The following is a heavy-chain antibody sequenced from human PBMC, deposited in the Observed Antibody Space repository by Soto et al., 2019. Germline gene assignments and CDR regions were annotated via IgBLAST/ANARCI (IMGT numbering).Heavy chain of an antibody. J-gene: IGHJ6*02. V-gene: IGHV3-30*18. D-gene: IGHD6-13*01. CDR3: AKDTHSTSSSWYEVYYGMDV. Sequence: QVQLVESGGGVVQPGRSLRLSCAASGFTFSSYGMHWVRQAPGKGREWVAAISYDGSNKYYADSVKGRFTISRDNSKNTLYLQMNSLRAEDTAVYYCAKDTHSTSSSWYEVYYGMDVWGQGTTVTVSS. CDR1: GFTFSSYG. CDR2: ISYDGSNK.